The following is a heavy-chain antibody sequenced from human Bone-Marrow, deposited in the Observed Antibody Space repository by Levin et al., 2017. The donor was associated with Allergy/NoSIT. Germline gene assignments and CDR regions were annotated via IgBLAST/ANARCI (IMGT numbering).Heavy chain of an antibody. V-gene: IGHV3-9*02. J-gene: IGHJ6*02. CDR1: GSTSEDNA. D-gene: IGHD2-21*01. Sequence: QAGGSLRLSCAVSGSTSEDNAMHWVRQAPGKGLEWVSGIFWKGGGVGYVDSVKGRFTTSRDKAKNSLYLQMNSLRTEDTALYYCTKDITPGGADVWGLGTTVTVSS. CDR3: TKDITPGGADV. CDR2: IFWKGGGV.